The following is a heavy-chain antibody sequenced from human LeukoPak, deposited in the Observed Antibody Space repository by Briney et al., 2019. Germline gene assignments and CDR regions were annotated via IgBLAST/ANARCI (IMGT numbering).Heavy chain of an antibody. V-gene: IGHV4-39*01. CDR1: GGSISSSSYY. CDR2: IYYSGST. CDR3: ARLVTQMATTDH. J-gene: IGHJ4*02. D-gene: IGHD5-24*01. Sequence: SETLSLTCTVSGGSISSSSYYWGWIRQPPGKGPEWIGSIYYSGSTYYNPSLKSRVTISVDTSKNQFSLKLSSVTAADAAVYYCARLVTQMATTDHWGQGTLVTVSS.